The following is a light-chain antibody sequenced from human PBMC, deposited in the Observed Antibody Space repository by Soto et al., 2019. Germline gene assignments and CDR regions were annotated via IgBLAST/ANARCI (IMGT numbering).Light chain of an antibody. CDR3: SSYAGSNMV. CDR2: EVS. V-gene: IGLV2-8*01. Sequence: QSALTQPPSASGSPGQSVTISCTGTSSDVGGYNYVSWYQQHPGKAPKLMIYEVSTRPSGVPDRFSGSKSGNTASLTVSGLQAEDEADYYCSSYAGSNMVFGGGTKLTVL. J-gene: IGLJ2*01. CDR1: SSDVGGYNY.